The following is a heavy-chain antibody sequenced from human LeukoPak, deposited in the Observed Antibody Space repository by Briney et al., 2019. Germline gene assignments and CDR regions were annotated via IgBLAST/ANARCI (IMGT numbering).Heavy chain of an antibody. D-gene: IGHD5-12*01. J-gene: IGHJ5*02. CDR2: IYYSGST. V-gene: IGHV4-39*07. Sequence: SETLSLTCTVSGGSISSSSYYWGRIRQPPGKGLEWIGSIYYSGSTYYNPSLKSRVTISVDTSKNQFSLKLSSVTAADTAVYYCATASGGLRSVWFDPWGQGTLVTVSS. CDR1: GGSISSSSYY. CDR3: ATASGGLRSVWFDP.